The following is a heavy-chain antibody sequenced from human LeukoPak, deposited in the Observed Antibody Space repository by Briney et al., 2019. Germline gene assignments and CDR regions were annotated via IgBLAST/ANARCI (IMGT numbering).Heavy chain of an antibody. Sequence: PSETLSLTCTVSGGSISSYYWSWIRQPPVKGLEWIGYIYYSGSTNYNPSLKSRVTISVDTSKNQFSLKLSSVTAADTAVYYCARMWVVPAAIGPYGMDVWGQGTTVTVSS. CDR2: IYYSGST. D-gene: IGHD2-2*02. CDR1: GGSISSYY. J-gene: IGHJ6*02. CDR3: ARMWVVPAAIGPYGMDV. V-gene: IGHV4-59*01.